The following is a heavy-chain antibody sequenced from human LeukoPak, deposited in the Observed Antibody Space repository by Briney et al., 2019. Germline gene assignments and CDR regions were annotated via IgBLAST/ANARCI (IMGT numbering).Heavy chain of an antibody. V-gene: IGHV1-18*01. CDR3: AREYYYGSSGPYFDY. J-gene: IGHJ4*02. CDR1: GYTFTSYG. D-gene: IGHD3-22*01. CDR2: ISAYNGNT. Sequence: ASVKVSCKASGYTFTSYGISWVRQAPGQGLEWMGWISAYNGNTNYAQKLQGRVTMTTDTSTSTAYMELRSLRSDDTAVYYCAREYYYGSSGPYFDYWGQGTLVTVSS.